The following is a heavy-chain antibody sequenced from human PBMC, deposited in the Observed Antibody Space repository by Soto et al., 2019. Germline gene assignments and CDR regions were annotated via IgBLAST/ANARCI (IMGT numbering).Heavy chain of an antibody. CDR2: IYYSGST. CDR1: GGSISSYY. V-gene: IGHV4-59*08. D-gene: IGHD3-9*01. CDR3: ARHPFDLRYFDWLLPPDYYYYGMDV. Sequence: SETLSLTCTVSGGSISSYYWSWIRQPPGKGLEWIEYIYYSGSTDYNPSLKSRVTISVDTSKNQFSLKLSSLTAADTAVYYCARHPFDLRYFDWLLPPDYYYYGMDVWGQGTTVTVSS. J-gene: IGHJ6*02.